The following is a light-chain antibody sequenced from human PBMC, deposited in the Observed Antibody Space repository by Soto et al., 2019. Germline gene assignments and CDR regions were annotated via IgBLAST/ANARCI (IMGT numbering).Light chain of an antibody. CDR3: MQALQVPIT. Sequence: DIVMTQSPDSLAVSLGERATINCKSSQSVLYSSNSKNYLAWYLQKPGQSPQLLIYFGSYRASGVPDRFSGSGSGTNFTLRISRVETDDFGIYYCMQALQVPITFGQGTRLEIK. CDR1: QSVLYSSNSKNY. V-gene: IGKV4-1*01. CDR2: FGS. J-gene: IGKJ5*01.